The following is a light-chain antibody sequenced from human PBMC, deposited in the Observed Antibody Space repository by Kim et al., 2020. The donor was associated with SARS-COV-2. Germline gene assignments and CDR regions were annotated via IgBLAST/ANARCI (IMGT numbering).Light chain of an antibody. J-gene: IGKJ1*01. V-gene: IGKV3-20*01. CDR1: ESVSGNH. Sequence: SPGERATLSCRATESVSGNHLAWDQQKPDQAPRLLIYGVSRRATGIPDRFSGSGSATDFTLTISRLEPEDFAVYYCQQYGDSPRWTFGQGTKVEI. CDR2: GVS. CDR3: QQYGDSPRWT.